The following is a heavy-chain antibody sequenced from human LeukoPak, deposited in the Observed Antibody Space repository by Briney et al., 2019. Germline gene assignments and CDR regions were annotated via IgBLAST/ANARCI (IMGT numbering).Heavy chain of an antibody. D-gene: IGHD3-22*01. Sequence: GGSLRLSCAASGFTFSSYAMSWVRQAPGKGLEWVSAISGSGGSTYYADSVKGRFTISRDNSKNTLYLQMNSLRAEDTAVYYCARSRDSSGYPDAFDIWGQGTMVTVSS. CDR3: ARSRDSSGYPDAFDI. CDR1: GFTFSSYA. J-gene: IGHJ3*02. CDR2: ISGSGGST. V-gene: IGHV3-23*01.